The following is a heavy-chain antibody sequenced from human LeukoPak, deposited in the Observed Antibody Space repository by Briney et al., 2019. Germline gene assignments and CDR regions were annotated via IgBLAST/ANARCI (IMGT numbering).Heavy chain of an antibody. Sequence: GGSLRLSCAASGFTFSSYEMNWVRQAPGKGLEWVSSIDESGDKTHYADSVKGRFTISRDNSQNTLYLQMNSLRAEDTALHYCAKQWVDCWGQGTLVTVSS. CDR2: IDESGDKT. V-gene: IGHV3-23*01. D-gene: IGHD1-26*01. CDR1: GFTFSSYE. CDR3: AKQWVDC. J-gene: IGHJ4*02.